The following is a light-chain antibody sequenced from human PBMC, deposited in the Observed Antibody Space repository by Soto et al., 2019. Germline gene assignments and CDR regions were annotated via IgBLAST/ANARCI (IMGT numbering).Light chain of an antibody. CDR2: AAS. Sequence: DIQLTQSPSFLSASVGDRVTITCRASQGISSYLAWYQQKPGKAPKLLIYAASTLQSGVPSRFSGSGSGTEFTLTISSLQPEDFATYFCQQTYRLPLTFGGGTK. J-gene: IGKJ4*01. V-gene: IGKV1-9*01. CDR3: QQTYRLPLT. CDR1: QGISSY.